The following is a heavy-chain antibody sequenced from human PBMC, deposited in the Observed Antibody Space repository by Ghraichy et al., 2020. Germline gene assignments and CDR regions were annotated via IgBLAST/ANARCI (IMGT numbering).Heavy chain of an antibody. D-gene: IGHD2-15*01. CDR3: ARVLRGWNFYYYGMDV. J-gene: IGHJ6*02. CDR2: ISGSGTTM. V-gene: IGHV3-11*01. Sequence: GGSLRLSCAASGFSFSDYYMSWIRQAPGKGLEWVSYISGSGTTMYYADSVKGRFTMSRDNAKNSLYLQMNSLRAEDTAVYYCARVLRGWNFYYYGMDVWGQGTTVTVSS. CDR1: GFSFSDYY.